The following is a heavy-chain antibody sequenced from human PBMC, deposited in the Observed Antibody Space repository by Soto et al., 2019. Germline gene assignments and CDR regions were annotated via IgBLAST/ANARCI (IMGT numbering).Heavy chain of an antibody. D-gene: IGHD6-13*01. CDR3: ARGQSLIAAAAPLFEY. J-gene: IGHJ4*02. Sequence: SETLSLTCTVSGGSISSYYWSWIRQPPGKGLEWIGYIYYSGSTNYNPSLKSRVTISVDTSKNQFSLKLSSVTAADTAVYYCARGQSLIAAAAPLFEYWGQGTLVTVSS. CDR2: IYYSGST. CDR1: GGSISSYY. V-gene: IGHV4-59*01.